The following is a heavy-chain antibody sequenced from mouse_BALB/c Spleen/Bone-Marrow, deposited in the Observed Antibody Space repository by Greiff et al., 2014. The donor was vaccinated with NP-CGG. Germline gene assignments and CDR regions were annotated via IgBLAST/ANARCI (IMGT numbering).Heavy chain of an antibody. J-gene: IGHJ4*01. CDR1: GYNIKDTY. CDR2: IDPANGNT. V-gene: IGHV14-3*02. CDR3: ARYYYAMDY. Sequence: LVESGAELVKPGASVKLSCTASGYNIKDTYMHWVKQRPEQGLEWIGRIDPANGNTKYDPKFQGKATITADTSSNTAYLQLSRLTSEDTAVYYCARYYYAMDYWGQGTSVTVSS.